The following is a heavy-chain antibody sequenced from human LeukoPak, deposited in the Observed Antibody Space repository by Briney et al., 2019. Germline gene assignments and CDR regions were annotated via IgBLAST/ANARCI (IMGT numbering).Heavy chain of an antibody. D-gene: IGHD6-19*01. CDR2: IYYSGSA. J-gene: IGHJ3*02. Sequence: SDTLSLTCAVSGYSIISSNWWGWFRQPPGKGLEWIGYIYYSGSAYYNTSLNSRITMSVDTSKNQFSLKMSSVTAVDTAVYYCARNQAVASNHGAMDIWGQGTMVTVSS. CDR3: ARNQAVASNHGAMDI. CDR1: GYSIISSNW. V-gene: IGHV4-28*01.